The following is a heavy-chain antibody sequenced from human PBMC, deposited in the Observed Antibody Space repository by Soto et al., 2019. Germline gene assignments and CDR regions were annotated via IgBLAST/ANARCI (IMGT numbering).Heavy chain of an antibody. J-gene: IGHJ5*02. Sequence: PSETLSLTCTVSGCSISIYYWSWIRQPPGKGLEWIGYIYYSGSTNYNPSLKSRVTISVDTSKNQFSLKLSSVTAADTAVYYCARENRTPGIPSNWFDPWGQGTLVTVSS. CDR3: ARENRTPGIPSNWFDP. D-gene: IGHD1-20*01. V-gene: IGHV4-59*01. CDR2: IYYSGST. CDR1: GCSISIYY.